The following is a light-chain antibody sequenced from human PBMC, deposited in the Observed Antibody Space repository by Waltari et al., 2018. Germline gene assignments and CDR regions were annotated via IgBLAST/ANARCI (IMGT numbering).Light chain of an antibody. CDR3: ASYAGSKNPYV. CDR2: GVN. V-gene: IGLV2-8*01. Sequence: QSALTQPPSASGSPGQSVTISCTGTSSYVGGYDYVSWYQRHPGKAPKLLIHGVNKRPSGVPYRFSGSKSGTTASLTVSGLQADDEADYYCASYAGSKNPYVFGTGTKVTVL. J-gene: IGLJ1*01. CDR1: SSYVGGYDY.